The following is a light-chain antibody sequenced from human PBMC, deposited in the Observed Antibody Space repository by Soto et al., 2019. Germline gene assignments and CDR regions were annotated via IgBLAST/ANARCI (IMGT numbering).Light chain of an antibody. CDR1: RSDVGAYNY. CDR2: EVT. J-gene: IGLJ2*01. CDR3: GTWDSSLTIGVI. V-gene: IGLV2-14*01. Sequence: QSALTQPASVSGSPGQSIAISCTGTRSDVGAYNYVSWYQQHPGKAPKLMISEVTNRPSGVSDRFSGSKSGNTASLTISGLQAEDEADYYCGTWDSSLTIGVIFGGGTKLTVL.